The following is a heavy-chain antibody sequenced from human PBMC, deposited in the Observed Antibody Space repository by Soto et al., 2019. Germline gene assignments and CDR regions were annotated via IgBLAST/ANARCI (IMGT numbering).Heavy chain of an antibody. Sequence: PSETLSLTCTVSRDSINNYYWSWIRQPPGKGPEWIGYVYHSGITNYNPSLESRVTISLDTSKNQFSLKLKSVTAADTAVYYCATRPRGGEGVGVFDYWSQGTLVTVSS. D-gene: IGHD3-16*01. CDR1: RDSINNYY. CDR2: VYHSGIT. CDR3: ATRPRGGEGVGVFDY. J-gene: IGHJ4*02. V-gene: IGHV4-59*01.